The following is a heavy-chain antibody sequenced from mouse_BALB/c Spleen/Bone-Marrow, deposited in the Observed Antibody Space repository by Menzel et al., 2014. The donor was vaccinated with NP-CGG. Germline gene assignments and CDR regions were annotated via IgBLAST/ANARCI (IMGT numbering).Heavy chain of an antibody. J-gene: IGHJ3*01. Sequence: QVQLQQSGPELVKPGALVKISCKASGYTFTSYDINWVKQSPGQGLEWIGWIYPGDGSTKYNEKFKGKATVTADKSSSTAYMQRSSLTSESSAVYFGARSGDSSGYGYAYWGQGTLVTVSA. D-gene: IGHD3-2*01. CDR1: GYTFTSYD. V-gene: IGHV1S56*01. CDR2: IYPGDGST. CDR3: ARSGDSSGYGYAY.